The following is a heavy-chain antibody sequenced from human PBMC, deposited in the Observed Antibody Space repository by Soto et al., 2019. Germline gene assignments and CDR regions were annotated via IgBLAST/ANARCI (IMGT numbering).Heavy chain of an antibody. CDR2: ISSGSGNI. V-gene: IGHV3-48*04. D-gene: IGHD3-10*01. CDR1: GFIFSSYD. CDR3: ARTYGTGSLNWFDP. J-gene: IGHJ5*02. Sequence: EVQLVESGGGLVQPGGSLRLSCAASGFIFSSYDMNWVRQAPGKGLEWVSYISSGSGNILYADSVKGRFTISRDNAKNSLYLQMNSLRAEDTAVYDCARTYGTGSLNWFDPWGQGTLVTVSS.